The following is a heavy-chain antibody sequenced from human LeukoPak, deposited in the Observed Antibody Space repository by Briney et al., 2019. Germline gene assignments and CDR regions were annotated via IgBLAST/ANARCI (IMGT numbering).Heavy chain of an antibody. CDR2: IIPIFGTA. Sequence: SVKVSCKASGGTFSSYAISWVRQAPGQGLEWMGGIIPIFGTANYAQKFQGRVTITADKSTSTAYMELSSLRSEDTAVYYCARGIAAYGDYKDYYYYMGVWGKGTTVTVSS. CDR3: ARGIAAYGDYKDYYYYMGV. D-gene: IGHD4-17*01. CDR1: GGTFSSYA. J-gene: IGHJ6*03. V-gene: IGHV1-69*06.